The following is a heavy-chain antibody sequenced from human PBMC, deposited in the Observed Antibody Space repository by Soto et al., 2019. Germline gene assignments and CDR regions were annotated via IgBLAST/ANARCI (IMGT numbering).Heavy chain of an antibody. CDR2: ISACNGNT. V-gene: IGHV1-18*04. CDR1: GYTFTSYG. CDR3: ARDMGYSSSPNWFDP. D-gene: IGHD6-13*01. J-gene: IGHJ5*02. Sequence: GASVKVPCKASGYTFTSYGISWVRQAPGQGLGWMGWISACNGNTNYAQKLQGRVTMTTDTSTSTAYMERRSLRSDDTAVYYCARDMGYSSSPNWFDPWGQGTLVTVSS.